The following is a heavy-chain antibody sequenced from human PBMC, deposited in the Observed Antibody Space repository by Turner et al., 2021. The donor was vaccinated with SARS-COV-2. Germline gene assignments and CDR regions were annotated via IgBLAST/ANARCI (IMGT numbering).Heavy chain of an antibody. CDR1: GGSFSGYY. V-gene: IGHV4-34*02. CDR3: AKGDDSRKSGLL. CDR2: IHPSGTT. Sequence: VRLQQWGAGLLKPSETLSPTCAVYGGSFSGYYWTWIRQPPEKGLEWIGEIHPSGTTYHNPSLKGRVTMSVDTSKNQFYLKVSSVTAADTAVYYCAKGDDSRKSGLLWGQGTLVTVSS. D-gene: IGHD2-15*01. J-gene: IGHJ4*02.